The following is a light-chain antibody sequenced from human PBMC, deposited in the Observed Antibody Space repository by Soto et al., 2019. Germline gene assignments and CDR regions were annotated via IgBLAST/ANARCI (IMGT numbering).Light chain of an antibody. CDR2: GNT. CDR3: QSYDNDLSSV. J-gene: IGLJ2*01. Sequence: QSVLTQPPSVSGAPGQTVTIACTGSRSNIGADYDVHWYQFVPGTAPKLLIYGNTNRPSGVPDRFSGSRSGTSASLAITGLQAEDEADYYCQSYDNDLSSVFGGGTKLTVL. V-gene: IGLV1-40*01. CDR1: RSNIGADYD.